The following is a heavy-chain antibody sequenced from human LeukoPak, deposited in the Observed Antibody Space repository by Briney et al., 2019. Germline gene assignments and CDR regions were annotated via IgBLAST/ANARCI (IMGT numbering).Heavy chain of an antibody. Sequence: GGSLRLSCAASGFTFSSYAMSWVRQAPGKGLEWVSAISGSGGSTYYADSVKGRFTISRDNAKNSLYLQMNSLRAEDTAVYYCARDSRERSNHPPLLFGYWGQGTLVTVSS. CDR2: ISGSGGST. V-gene: IGHV3-23*01. CDR3: ARDSRERSNHPPLLFGY. D-gene: IGHD4-11*01. CDR1: GFTFSSYA. J-gene: IGHJ4*02.